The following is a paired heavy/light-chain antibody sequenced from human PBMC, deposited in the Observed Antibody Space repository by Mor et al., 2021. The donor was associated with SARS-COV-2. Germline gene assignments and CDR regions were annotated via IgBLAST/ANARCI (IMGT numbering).Light chain of an antibody. CDR2: EDS. J-gene: IGLJ3*02. V-gene: IGLV3-10*01. CDR1: ALPKKY. Sequence: SYELTQPPSVSVSPGQTARITCSGDALPKKYAYWYQQKSGQAPVLVIYEDSKRPSGIPERFSGSSSGTMATLTISGAQVEDEADYYCYSTDSSGNRWVFGGGTKLTVL. CDR3: YSTDSSGNRWV.
Heavy chain of an antibody. CDR3: AKDAYYYDSSGFKNPRHYYYGMDV. V-gene: IGHV3-30*18. J-gene: IGHJ6*02. CDR2: ISYDGSNK. D-gene: IGHD3-22*01. Sequence: QVQLVESGGGVVQPGRSLRLSCAASGFTFSSYGMHWVRQAPGKGLEWVAVISYDGSNKYYADSVKGRFTISRDNSKNTLYLQMNSLRAEDTAVYYCAKDAYYYDSSGFKNPRHYYYGMDVWGQGTTVTVSS. CDR1: GFTFSSYG.